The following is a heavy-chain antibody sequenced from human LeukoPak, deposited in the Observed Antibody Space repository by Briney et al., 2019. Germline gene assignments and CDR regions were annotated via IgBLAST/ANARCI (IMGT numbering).Heavy chain of an antibody. Sequence: GGSLRLSRAASGFTFSASWMTWVRQAPGKGLEWVANIQQDGSEEYYVDSVKGRFTISRDNAKNSLYLQMNNLRTEDTAVYYCARDPYDSSGSYYAAFDIWGQGTVVAVSS. CDR1: GFTFSASW. CDR2: IQQDGSEE. CDR3: ARDPYDSSGSYYAAFDI. V-gene: IGHV3-7*01. D-gene: IGHD3-22*01. J-gene: IGHJ3*02.